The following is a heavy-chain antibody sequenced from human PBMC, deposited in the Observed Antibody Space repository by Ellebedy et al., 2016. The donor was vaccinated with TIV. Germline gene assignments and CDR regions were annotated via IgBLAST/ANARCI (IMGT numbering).Heavy chain of an antibody. V-gene: IGHV3-33*01. CDR3: ARDQMGSWFYYYYGMDV. CDR2: IWYDGSNK. Sequence: GGSLRLXCAASGFTFSSYGMHWVRQAPGKGLEWVAVIWYDGSNKYYADSVKGRFTISRDNSKNTLYLQMNSLRAEDTAVYYCARDQMGSWFYYYYGMDVWGQGTTVTVSS. D-gene: IGHD6-13*01. J-gene: IGHJ6*02. CDR1: GFTFSSYG.